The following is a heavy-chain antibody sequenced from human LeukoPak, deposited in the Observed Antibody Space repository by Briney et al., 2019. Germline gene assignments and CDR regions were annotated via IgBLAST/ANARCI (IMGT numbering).Heavy chain of an antibody. V-gene: IGHV3-21*01. D-gene: IGHD3-3*01. J-gene: IGHJ3*02. Sequence: GGSLRLSCAASGFTFSSYSMNWVRQAPGKGLEWVSSISSSSSYIYYADSVKGRFTISRDNAKNSLYLQMNSLRAEDTAVYYCARARLLYDFWSGYSAGDAFDIWGQGTKVTVSS. CDR2: ISSSSSYI. CDR1: GFTFSSYS. CDR3: ARARLLYDFWSGYSAGDAFDI.